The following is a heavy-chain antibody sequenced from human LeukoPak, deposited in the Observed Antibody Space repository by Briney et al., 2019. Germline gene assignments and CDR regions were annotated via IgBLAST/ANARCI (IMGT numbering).Heavy chain of an antibody. J-gene: IGHJ6*03. V-gene: IGHV4-4*07. Sequence: SETLSLTCTVSGGSISSFYWSWIRQPAGKGLEWIGRIYTSGSTNYNPSLKSRVTMSVDTSKNQFSLKLSSVTAADTALYYCARVRYGSGSYYYMDVWGKRTTVTISS. CDR3: ARVRYGSGSYYYMDV. CDR1: GGSISSFY. CDR2: IYTSGST. D-gene: IGHD3-10*01.